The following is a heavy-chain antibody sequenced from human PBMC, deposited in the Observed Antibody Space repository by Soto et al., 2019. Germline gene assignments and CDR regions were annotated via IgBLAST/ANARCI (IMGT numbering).Heavy chain of an antibody. J-gene: IGHJ6*03. CDR1: GFTFSNYA. D-gene: IGHD2-15*01. Sequence: GGSLRLSCAASGFTFSNYAMSWGRQAPGRGLEWVSAMSGNGVSTYYADSVKGRFTISRDNSKNTLYLQMSSLRAEDTAVYYCAKSLGYCSGGSCYSYYYYMDVWGKGTTVTVSS. CDR2: MSGNGVST. V-gene: IGHV3-23*01. CDR3: AKSLGYCSGGSCYSYYYYMDV.